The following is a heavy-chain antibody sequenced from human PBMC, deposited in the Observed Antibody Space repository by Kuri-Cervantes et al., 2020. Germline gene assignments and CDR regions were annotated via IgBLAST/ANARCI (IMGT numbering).Heavy chain of an antibody. CDR3: ARASTNAFDI. J-gene: IGHJ3*02. CDR1: GFTFSRHG. Sequence: GGSLRLSCAASGFTFSRHGMTWVRQAPGKGLEWVSGISGSGGSTFYADSVKGRFTISRDNSKNTLYLQMSSLRAEDTAVYYCARASTNAFDIWGQGTMVTVSS. D-gene: IGHD2-2*01. V-gene: IGHV3-23*01. CDR2: ISGSGGST.